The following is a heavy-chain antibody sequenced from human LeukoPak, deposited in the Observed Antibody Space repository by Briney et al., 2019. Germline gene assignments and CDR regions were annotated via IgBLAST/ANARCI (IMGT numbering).Heavy chain of an antibody. V-gene: IGHV1-69*06. CDR1: GGTFSSYA. CDR2: IIPIFGTA. D-gene: IGHD2-15*01. Sequence: ASVKVSCKASGGTFSSYAISWVRQAPGQGLEWMGRIIPIFGTANYAQKFQGRVTITADKSTSTAYTELSSLRSEDTAVYYCARGGRGIHTPYNWFDPWGQGTLVTVSS. J-gene: IGHJ5*02. CDR3: ARGGRGIHTPYNWFDP.